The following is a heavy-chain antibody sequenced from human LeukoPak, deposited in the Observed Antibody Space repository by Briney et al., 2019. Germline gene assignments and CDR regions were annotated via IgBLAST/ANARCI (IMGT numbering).Heavy chain of an antibody. CDR1: GFSFRTSA. V-gene: IGHV3-7*01. CDR2: IKQDGSEK. CDR3: ARDPFSSSNYYYYMDV. Sequence: PGGSLRLSCAASGFSFRTSAMSWVRQAPGKGLEWVANIKQDGSEKYYVESVRGRFTISSNNAKNSLYLQMNSLRAEDTAVYYCARDPFSSSNYYYYMDVWGKGTTVTVSS. J-gene: IGHJ6*03. D-gene: IGHD6-6*01.